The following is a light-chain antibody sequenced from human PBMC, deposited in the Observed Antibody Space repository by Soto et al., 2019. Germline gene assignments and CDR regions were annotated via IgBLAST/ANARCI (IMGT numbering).Light chain of an antibody. CDR1: QSVSNNY. CDR2: GAS. Sequence: EIVLTQSPGTLSLSPGERATLSCRASQSVSNNYLAWYQQKPGQAPRLLIYGASSRATGIPDRFSDSGSGTDFTLTISRLEPEDCAVYYCQQYGSSPRTFGQGTKVEIK. CDR3: QQYGSSPRT. J-gene: IGKJ1*01. V-gene: IGKV3-20*01.